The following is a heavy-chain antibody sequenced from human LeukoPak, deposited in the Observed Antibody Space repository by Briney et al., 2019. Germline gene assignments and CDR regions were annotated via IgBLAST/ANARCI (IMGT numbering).Heavy chain of an antibody. J-gene: IGHJ1*01. Sequence: GGSLRLSCAASGFTFSSYSMNWVRQAPGKGLEWVSSISSSSYIYYADSVKGRFTISRDNAKNSLYLQMNSLRAEDTAVYYCARGPDTAMDFAEYFQHWGQGTLVTVSS. CDR1: GFTFSSYS. CDR2: ISSSSYI. V-gene: IGHV3-21*01. D-gene: IGHD5-18*01. CDR3: ARGPDTAMDFAEYFQH.